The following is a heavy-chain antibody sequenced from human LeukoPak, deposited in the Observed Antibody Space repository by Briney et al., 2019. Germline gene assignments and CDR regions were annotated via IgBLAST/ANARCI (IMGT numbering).Heavy chain of an antibody. CDR1: GGSISSSSYY. CDR3: ARGGRITAAVGFNWFDP. J-gene: IGHJ5*02. D-gene: IGHD6-25*01. Sequence: PSETLSLTCTVSGGSISSSSYYWGWIRQPPGKGLEWIGSILYSGSTYYNPSLKSRVTISIDTSKNQFSLKLSSVTAADTALYYCARGGRITAAVGFNWFDPWGQGTLVTVSS. CDR2: ILYSGST. V-gene: IGHV4-39*07.